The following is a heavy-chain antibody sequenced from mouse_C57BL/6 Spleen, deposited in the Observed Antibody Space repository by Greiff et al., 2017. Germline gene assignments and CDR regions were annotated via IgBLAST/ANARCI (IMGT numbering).Heavy chain of an antibody. Sequence: VQLQQPGAELVRPGSSVKLSCKASGYTFTSYWMDWVKQRPGQGLEWIGNIYPSDSETHYNQKFKDKATLTVDKSSSTAYMQLSSLTSEDSAVYYCARSDYYGSIWYAMDYWGQGTSVTVSS. J-gene: IGHJ4*01. V-gene: IGHV1-61*01. D-gene: IGHD1-1*01. CDR3: ARSDYYGSIWYAMDY. CDR1: GYTFTSYW. CDR2: IYPSDSET.